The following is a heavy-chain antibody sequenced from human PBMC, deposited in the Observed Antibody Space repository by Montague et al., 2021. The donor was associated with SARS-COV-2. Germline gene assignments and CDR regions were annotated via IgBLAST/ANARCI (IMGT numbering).Heavy chain of an antibody. J-gene: IGHJ5*02. Sequence: SLRLSCAASGFTFSSYAMHWVRQAPGKGLEWVAVISYDGSNKYYADSVKGRFTISRDNSKNTLYLQMNSLRAEDTAVYYCARDRRYYDSSVYPGVAYNWFDPWGQGTLATVSS. D-gene: IGHD3-22*01. CDR2: ISYDGSNK. CDR3: ARDRRYYDSSVYPGVAYNWFDP. V-gene: IGHV3-30-3*01. CDR1: GFTFSSYA.